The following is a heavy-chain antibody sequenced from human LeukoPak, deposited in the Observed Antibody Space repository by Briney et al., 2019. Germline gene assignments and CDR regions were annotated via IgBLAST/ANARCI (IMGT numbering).Heavy chain of an antibody. J-gene: IGHJ3*02. CDR3: AASIVVVVAAVGDAFDI. V-gene: IGHV4-59*06. D-gene: IGHD2-15*01. CDR2: IYYSGST. Sequence: SETLSLTCTVSGGSISSYYWSWIRQPPGKGLEWIGYIYYSGSTYYNPSLKSRVTISVDTSKNQFSLKLSSVTAADTAVYYCAASIVVVVAAVGDAFDIWGQGTMVTVSS. CDR1: GGSISSYY.